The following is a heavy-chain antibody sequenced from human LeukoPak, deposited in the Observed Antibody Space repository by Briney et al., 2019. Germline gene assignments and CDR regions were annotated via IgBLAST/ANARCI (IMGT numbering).Heavy chain of an antibody. CDR2: ISLSGSP. D-gene: IGHD2-21*02. CDR3: ARGLGVVTATLDH. Sequence: SETLSLTCAVSGGSISSYNWWTWVRQPPGKGLEWIGEISLSGSPSYNPSLKSRVTISVDKSKNQFSLKLTSVTAADTAVYYCARGLGVVTATLDHWGQGTLVTVSS. J-gene: IGHJ4*02. CDR1: GGSISSYNW. V-gene: IGHV4-4*02.